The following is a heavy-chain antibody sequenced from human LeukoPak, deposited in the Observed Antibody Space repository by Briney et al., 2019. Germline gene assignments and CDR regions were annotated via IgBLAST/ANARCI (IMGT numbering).Heavy chain of an antibody. CDR1: GFTFTDYA. CDR2: ISASGGTT. J-gene: IGHJ4*02. Sequence: PGGSLRLSCAASGFTFTDYAMGWVRQAPGQGLEWASPISASGGTTYYADSVRGRFTISRDNSKNTLSLQMSSLRAEDTAVYYCAKARTPYNSGFDYWGQGTLVAVSS. D-gene: IGHD6-19*01. CDR3: AKARTPYNSGFDY. V-gene: IGHV3-23*01.